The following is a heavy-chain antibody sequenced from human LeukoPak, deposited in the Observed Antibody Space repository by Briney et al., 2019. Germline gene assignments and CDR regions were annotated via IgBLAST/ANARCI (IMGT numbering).Heavy chain of an antibody. V-gene: IGHV6-1*01. D-gene: IGHD4-17*01. Sequence: SQTLSLTCAISGDSVSSNSAAWNWIRQSPLRGLEWLGRTYYRSKWYNDYAVSVKSRITINPDTSKNQFSLQLNSVTPEDTAVYYCARETWDGDYDLEPTFDYWGQGTLVTVSS. J-gene: IGHJ4*02. CDR2: TYYRSKWYN. CDR3: ARETWDGDYDLEPTFDY. CDR1: GDSVSSNSAA.